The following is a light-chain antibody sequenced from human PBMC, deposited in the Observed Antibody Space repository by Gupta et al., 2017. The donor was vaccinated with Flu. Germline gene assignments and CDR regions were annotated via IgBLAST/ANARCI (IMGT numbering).Light chain of an antibody. CDR1: QSVSSDQ. Sequence: ERATLSCRASQSVSSDQSSWHQQNPRHPPRLLIYAATRKAADSPDWFSGRWSGTYFILNSSRVETEYLALYFWQQYGNSPWTFGQGTKVDFK. CDR3: QQYGNSPWT. J-gene: IGKJ1*01. V-gene: IGKV3-20*01. CDR2: AAT.